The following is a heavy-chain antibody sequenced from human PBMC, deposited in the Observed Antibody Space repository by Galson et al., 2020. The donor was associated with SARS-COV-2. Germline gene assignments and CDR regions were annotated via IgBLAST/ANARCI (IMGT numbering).Heavy chain of an antibody. Sequence: GESLKISCAVSGFPCDDYGMSWVRQAPGKGLEWVSGIKWYGGSTGYADPVKGRFTISRDNAKNSLDLQMNSLRAEDTALYYCARDPLWFSESGFDPWGQGTLVTVSS. CDR3: ARDPLWFSESGFDP. V-gene: IGHV3-20*04. J-gene: IGHJ5*02. D-gene: IGHD3-10*01. CDR2: IKWYGGST. CDR1: GFPCDDYG.